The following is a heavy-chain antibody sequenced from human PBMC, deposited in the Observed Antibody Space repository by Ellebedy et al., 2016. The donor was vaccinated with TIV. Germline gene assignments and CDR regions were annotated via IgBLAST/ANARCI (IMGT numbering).Heavy chain of an antibody. CDR3: VRRAVDY. CDR1: GITFSQYW. J-gene: IGHJ4*02. V-gene: IGHV3-7*01. CDR2: INQDGTVP. Sequence: GESLKISCAASGITFSQYWMNWVRQAPGKGLEWLANINQDGTVPDYLDSLKGRFSISRDNAKNSLYLQMNSLRDEDTAVYHCVRRAVDYWGQGTLVTVSS.